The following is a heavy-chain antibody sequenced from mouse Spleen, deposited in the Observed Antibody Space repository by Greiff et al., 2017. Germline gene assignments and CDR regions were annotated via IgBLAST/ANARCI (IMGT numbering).Heavy chain of an antibody. CDR2: INPNNGGT. CDR3: ARGYDGYYGFAY. Sequence: EVQLQQSGPELVKPGASVKMSCKASGYTFTDYNMHWVKQSHGKSLEWIGYINPNNGGTSYNQKFKGKATLTVNKSSSTAYMELRSLTSEDSAVYYCARGYDGYYGFAYWGQGTLVTVSA. J-gene: IGHJ3*01. V-gene: IGHV1-22*01. CDR1: GYTFTDYN. D-gene: IGHD2-3*01.